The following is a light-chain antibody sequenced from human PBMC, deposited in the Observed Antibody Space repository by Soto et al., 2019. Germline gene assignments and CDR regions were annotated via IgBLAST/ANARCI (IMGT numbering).Light chain of an antibody. V-gene: IGLV2-14*01. CDR1: SSDVGGYNH. CDR3: SSYTSSTTLGV. CDR2: DVS. J-gene: IGLJ1*01. Sequence: QSALTQPASVSGSPGQSITISCTGTSSDVGGYNHVSWYQQHPGRAPKLMIYDVSNWPSGVSNRFSGSKSGNTASLTISGLQAEDEADYYCSSYTSSTTLGVFGTGTKLNVL.